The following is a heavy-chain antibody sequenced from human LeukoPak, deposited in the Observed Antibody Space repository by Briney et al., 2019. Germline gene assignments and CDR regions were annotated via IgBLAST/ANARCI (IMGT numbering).Heavy chain of an antibody. CDR1: GFTFSSYG. CDR3: AKDMRMRYYYDSSGYYPACLDY. CDR2: ISGSGGST. J-gene: IGHJ4*02. D-gene: IGHD3-22*01. V-gene: IGHV3-23*01. Sequence: GGSLRLSCAASGFTFSSYGMSWVRQAPGKGLEWVSAISGSGGSTYYADSVKGRFTISRDNSKNTLYLQMNSLRAEDTAVYYCAKDMRMRYYYDSSGYYPACLDYWGQGTLVTVSS.